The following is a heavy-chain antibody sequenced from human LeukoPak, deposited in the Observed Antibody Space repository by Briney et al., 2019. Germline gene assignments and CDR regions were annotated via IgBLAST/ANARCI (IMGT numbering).Heavy chain of an antibody. Sequence: ASETVSCKSSGYTFTSFYMHWVRQAPGQGLERMGIINPSGGSTSYAQKFQGRITMTRDTSTSTVYMEVSSLRSEDTAVYYYARDRITVVRNPLDYWGQGTLVTVSS. CDR2: INPSGGST. D-gene: IGHD3-10*01. CDR3: ARDRITVVRNPLDY. V-gene: IGHV1-46*01. CDR1: GYTFTSFY. J-gene: IGHJ4*02.